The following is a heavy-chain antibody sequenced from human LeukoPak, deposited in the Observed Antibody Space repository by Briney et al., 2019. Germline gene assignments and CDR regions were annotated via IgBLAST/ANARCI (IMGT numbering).Heavy chain of an antibody. J-gene: IGHJ4*02. D-gene: IGHD6-19*01. CDR1: GFTFSSYG. V-gene: IGHV3-30*18. Sequence: GGSLRLSCAASGFTFSSYGMHWVRQAPGKGLEWVAIISYDGSNKYYADSVKGRFTISRDNSKNTLYLQMNSLRAEDTAVYYCAKGQWLVLFPDYWGQGTLVTVSS. CDR2: ISYDGSNK. CDR3: AKGQWLVLFPDY.